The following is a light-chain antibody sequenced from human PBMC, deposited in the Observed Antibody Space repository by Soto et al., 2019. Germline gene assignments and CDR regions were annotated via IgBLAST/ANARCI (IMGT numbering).Light chain of an antibody. Sequence: EIVMTQSPATLSVSPGERVTLFCRASQSVNSRLAWYQQKPAQAPRLLIYDASTRPTGIPARFSARGSGTEFTLTISSLQSEDFAVYYCQQYKSWPPEYTFGQGTKLEIK. CDR2: DAS. V-gene: IGKV3-15*01. CDR1: QSVNSR. J-gene: IGKJ2*01. CDR3: QQYKSWPPEYT.